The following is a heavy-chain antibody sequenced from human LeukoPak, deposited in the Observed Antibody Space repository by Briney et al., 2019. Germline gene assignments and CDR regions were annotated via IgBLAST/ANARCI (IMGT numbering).Heavy chain of an antibody. Sequence: TETLSLTCTVSGGSISSSSYYGGWIRQPPVKGLEWIGSIYYSGSTYYNPSLKSRVTISVDTSKNQFSLKLSSVTAADTAVYYCARHYYDSSGYFIWGQGTLVTVSS. CDR1: GGSISSSSYY. V-gene: IGHV4-39*01. D-gene: IGHD3-22*01. J-gene: IGHJ4*02. CDR2: IYYSGST. CDR3: ARHYYDSSGYFI.